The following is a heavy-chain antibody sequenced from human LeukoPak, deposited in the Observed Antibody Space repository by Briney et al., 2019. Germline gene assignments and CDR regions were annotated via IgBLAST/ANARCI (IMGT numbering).Heavy chain of an antibody. CDR2: IRYDGSNK. D-gene: IGHD3-16*02. J-gene: IGHJ4*02. V-gene: IGHV3-30*02. CDR1: GFTFSSYG. Sequence: GGSLRLSCAASGFTFSSYGMHWVRQAPGKGLEWVAFIRYDGSNKYYADSVKGRFTISRDNSKNTLYLQMNSLRAEDTAVYYCAKEPASSYTGLDYWGRGTLVTVSS. CDR3: AKEPASSYTGLDY.